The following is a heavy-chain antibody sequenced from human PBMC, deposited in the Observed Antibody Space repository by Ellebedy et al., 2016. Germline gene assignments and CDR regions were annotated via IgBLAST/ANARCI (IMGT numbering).Heavy chain of an antibody. CDR1: GFSFSGYT. CDR2: ISGSGVST. Sequence: GESLKISXAASGFSFSGYTMSWVRQAPGKGLEWVSSISGSGVSTYYADSVKGRFTISRDNAKNTLYLQMNSLRAEDAALYYCVEDGGPGGAEYWGQGTLVTVSS. CDR3: VEDGGPGGAEY. V-gene: IGHV3-23*01. J-gene: IGHJ4*02. D-gene: IGHD3-10*01.